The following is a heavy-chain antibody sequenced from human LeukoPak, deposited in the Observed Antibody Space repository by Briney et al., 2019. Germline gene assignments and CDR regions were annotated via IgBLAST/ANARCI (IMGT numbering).Heavy chain of an antibody. V-gene: IGHV1-69*04. Sequence: SVKVSCKASRGTFSSYAISWVRQAPGQGLEWMGRIIPILGIANYAQKFQGRVTITADKSTSTAYMELSSLRSEDTAVYYCARDATRGVSDYWGQGTLVTVSS. CDR2: IIPILGIA. CDR3: ARDATRGVSDY. D-gene: IGHD3-10*01. J-gene: IGHJ4*02. CDR1: RGTFSSYA.